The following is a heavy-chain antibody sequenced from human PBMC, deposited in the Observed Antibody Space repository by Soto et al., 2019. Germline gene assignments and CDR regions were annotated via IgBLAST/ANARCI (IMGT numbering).Heavy chain of an antibody. Sequence: ASVKVSCKASGYTFTSYYMHWVRQAPGQGLEWMGIINPSGGSTGYAQKFQGRVTMTRDTSTSTVYMELSSLRSEDTAVYYCARARIRNWFDPWGQGTLVTVSS. CDR2: INPSGGST. V-gene: IGHV1-46*03. CDR3: ARARIRNWFDP. CDR1: GYTFTSYY. J-gene: IGHJ5*02.